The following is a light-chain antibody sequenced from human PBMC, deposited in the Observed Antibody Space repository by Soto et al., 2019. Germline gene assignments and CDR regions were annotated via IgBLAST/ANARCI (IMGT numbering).Light chain of an antibody. CDR3: SSYTSSNHVI. Sequence: QSALTQPASVSGSPGQSSTISCTGTSSDVGGYNYVSWYQQYPGRAPKLMIYDVSHRPSGVSNRFSASKSGNTASLTISGLQAEDEADYYCSSYTSSNHVIFGGGTKVTVL. V-gene: IGLV2-14*03. CDR1: SSDVGGYNY. J-gene: IGLJ2*01. CDR2: DVS.